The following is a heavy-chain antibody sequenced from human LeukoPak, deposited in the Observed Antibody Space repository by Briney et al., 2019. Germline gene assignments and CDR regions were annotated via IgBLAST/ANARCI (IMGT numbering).Heavy chain of an antibody. D-gene: IGHD6-19*01. CDR3: AKTTTGYSSGRYPGWPVDC. V-gene: IGHV3-9*01. CDR1: GFSFDDYS. Sequence: GRSLRLSCAASGFSFDDYSMHWVRQAPGKGLEWVSGISWNSGSIGYADSVKGRLTISRDNSKNGLYLEMNSLRADDTAVYYCAKTTTGYSSGRYPGWPVDCWGQGTLVTVSS. J-gene: IGHJ4*02. CDR2: ISWNSGSI.